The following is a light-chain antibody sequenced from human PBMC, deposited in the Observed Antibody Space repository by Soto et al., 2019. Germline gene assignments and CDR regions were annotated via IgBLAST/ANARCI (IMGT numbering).Light chain of an antibody. V-gene: IGLV2-23*02. J-gene: IGLJ1*01. CDR3: CSFTSSNTHV. CDR1: SSDFGNYNL. Sequence: QSVLTQPASVSGSPGQSITISCPGTSSDFGNYNLVSWYQHNPGKVPKLILFEVNKRPSGVSGRFSGSKSGNTASLTISGLQAEDEADYYCCSFTSSNTHVFGTGTKVTVL. CDR2: EVN.